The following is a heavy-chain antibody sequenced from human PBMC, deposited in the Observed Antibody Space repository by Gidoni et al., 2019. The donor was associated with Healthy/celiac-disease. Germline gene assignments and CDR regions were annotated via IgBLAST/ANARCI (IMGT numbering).Heavy chain of an antibody. V-gene: IGHV3-23*01. Sequence: EVQLLASGGGLVQPGRSLSLSCAASGFTFSSYAMSWVRQAPGKGLEWVSAISGSGGSTYYADSVKGRFTISRDNSKNTLYLQMNRLRAEDTAVYYCAKDRLVRSWYFDLWGRGTLVTVSS. D-gene: IGHD3-10*01. CDR2: ISGSGGST. CDR1: GFTFSSYA. J-gene: IGHJ2*01. CDR3: AKDRLVRSWYFDL.